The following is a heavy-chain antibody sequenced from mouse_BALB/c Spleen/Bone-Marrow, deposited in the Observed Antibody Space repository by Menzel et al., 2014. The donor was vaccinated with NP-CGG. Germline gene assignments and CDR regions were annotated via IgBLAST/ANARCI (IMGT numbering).Heavy chain of an antibody. D-gene: IGHD2-3*01. CDR2: IYPGSGST. V-gene: IGHV1S22*01. Sequence: LKQSGSELVRPGASVKLSCKASGYTFXSYWMHWVKQRHGQGLEWIGNIYPGSGSTNYDEKFKSKGTLTVDTSSSTAYMHLSSLTSEDSAVYYCTRGYYPYYYAMDYWGQGTSVTVSS. J-gene: IGHJ4*01. CDR3: TRGYYPYYYAMDY. CDR1: GYTFXSYW.